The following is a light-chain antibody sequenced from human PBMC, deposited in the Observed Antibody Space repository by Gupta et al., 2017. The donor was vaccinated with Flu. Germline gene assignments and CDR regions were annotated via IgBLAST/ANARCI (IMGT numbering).Light chain of an antibody. CDR3: MQALQTPPT. Sequence: VTPGEPASISCRSSQSLLHSNGYKYLDWYLQKPGQSPQLLIYLGSNRASGVPDRFSGSGSGTDFTLKISRVEAEDVGVYYCMQALQTPPTFGQGTKLEIK. CDR2: LGS. V-gene: IGKV2-28*01. CDR1: QSLLHSNGYKY. J-gene: IGKJ2*01.